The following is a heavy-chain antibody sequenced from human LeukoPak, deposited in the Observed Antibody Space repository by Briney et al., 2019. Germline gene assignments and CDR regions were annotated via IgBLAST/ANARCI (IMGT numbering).Heavy chain of an antibody. Sequence: SETLSLTCTVSGGSISTYYWSWIRQPPGKGLEWIGYIYYSGSTNYNPSLKSRVTISVDTSKNQFSLKLSSVTAADTAVYYCARHSSGGYGCMDVWGQGTTVTVSS. V-gene: IGHV4-59*08. CDR3: ARHSSGGYGCMDV. CDR2: IYYSGST. J-gene: IGHJ6*02. D-gene: IGHD6-19*01. CDR1: GGSISTYY.